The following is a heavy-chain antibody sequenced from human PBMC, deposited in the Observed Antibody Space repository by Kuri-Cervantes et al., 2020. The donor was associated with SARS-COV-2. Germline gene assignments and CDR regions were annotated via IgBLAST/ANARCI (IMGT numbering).Heavy chain of an antibody. J-gene: IGHJ4*02. CDR3: ARGLEWGCADY. CDR2: IYYSGST. V-gene: IGHV4-30-4*01. Sequence: LRLSCTVSGGSISSGDYYWSWIRQPPGKGLEWIGYIYYSGSTYYNPSLKSRVTISVDTSKNQFSLKLSSVTAADTAVYYCARGLEWGCADYWGQGTLVTVSS. CDR1: GGSISSGDYY. D-gene: IGHD3-3*01.